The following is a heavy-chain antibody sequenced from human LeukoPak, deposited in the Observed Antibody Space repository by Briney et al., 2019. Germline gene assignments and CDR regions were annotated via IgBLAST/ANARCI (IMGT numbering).Heavy chain of an antibody. CDR1: GGSLSSGDYY. CDR2: IYYSGST. CDR3: ARHLGYCTSTSCYRVFDY. J-gene: IGHJ4*02. D-gene: IGHD2-2*01. V-gene: IGHV4-30-4*08. Sequence: SVTLSLTCSVSGGSLSSGDYYWSWIRQPPGKGLEWFAYIYYSGSTYYNPSLKSRVTISVDTCKNQFSLKLSSVTAADTAVYYCARHLGYCTSTSCYRVFDYWGQGTLVTVSS.